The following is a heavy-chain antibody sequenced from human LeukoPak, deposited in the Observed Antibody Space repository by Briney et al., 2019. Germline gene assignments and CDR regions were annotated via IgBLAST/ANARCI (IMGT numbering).Heavy chain of an antibody. Sequence: SETLPLTCTVSGGSISSSSYYWGWIRQPPGKGLEWIGSIYYSGSTYDNPSLKSRVTISVDTSKNQFSLKLSSVTAADTAVYYCATPTGVRLLDAFDIWGQGTMVTVSS. CDR1: GGSISSSSYY. CDR2: IYYSGST. CDR3: ATPTGVRLLDAFDI. D-gene: IGHD4/OR15-4a*01. J-gene: IGHJ3*02. V-gene: IGHV4-39*01.